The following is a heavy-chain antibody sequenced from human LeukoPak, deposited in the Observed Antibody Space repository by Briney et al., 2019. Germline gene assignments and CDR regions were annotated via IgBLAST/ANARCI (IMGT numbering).Heavy chain of an antibody. Sequence: GGSLRLSCAASGFTFSSYSMNWVRQAPGKGLEWVSSISSSSSYIYYADSVKGRFTISRDNAKNSLYLQMNSLRAEDTAVYYCARGHQVVGSFDYWGQGTLVTVSS. V-gene: IGHV3-21*01. CDR1: GFTFSSYS. CDR2: ISSSSSYI. CDR3: ARGHQVVGSFDY. J-gene: IGHJ4*02. D-gene: IGHD2-2*03.